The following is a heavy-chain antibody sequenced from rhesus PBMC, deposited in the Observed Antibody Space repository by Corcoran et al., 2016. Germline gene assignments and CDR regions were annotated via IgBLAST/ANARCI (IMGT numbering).Heavy chain of an antibody. V-gene: IGHV4-122*02. Sequence: QVQLQESGPGLVKPSETLSLTCAVSGSSISSGYGWGWIRRPPGKGLEGSGYIPYRGRTSYNPSVKSRVTISRDTSKNQFSLKLSSVTAADTAVYYCARGRYYFDYWGQGVLVTVSS. J-gene: IGHJ4*01. CDR3: ARGRYYFDY. CDR2: IPYRGRT. CDR1: GSSISSGYG.